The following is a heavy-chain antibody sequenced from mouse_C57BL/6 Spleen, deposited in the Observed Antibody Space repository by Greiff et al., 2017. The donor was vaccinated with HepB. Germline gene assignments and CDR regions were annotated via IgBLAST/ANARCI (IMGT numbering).Heavy chain of an antibody. Sequence: EVKLVESGGGLVKPGGSLKLSCAASGFTFTDYGMHWVRQAPEKGLEWVAYISSGSSTIYYEDTVKSRSTIAKDNAKNTQFLQMSSLSSEDTAMYCGGLGPGLDYWGQGTLVTVSA. J-gene: IGHJ3*01. CDR2: ISSGSSTI. V-gene: IGHV5-17*01. CDR1: GFTFTDYG. CDR3: GLGPGLDY.